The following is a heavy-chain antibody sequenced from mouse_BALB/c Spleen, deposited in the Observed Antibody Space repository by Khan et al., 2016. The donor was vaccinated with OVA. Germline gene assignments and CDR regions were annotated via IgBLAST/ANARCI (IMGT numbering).Heavy chain of an antibody. J-gene: IGHJ4*01. CDR1: GFSLSRYH. Sequence: QVQLKESGPGLVAPSQSLSITCTVSGFSLSRYHLHWVRQPPGTGLEWLGMIWGGGSTDYNSTLKFRLSISKDSSKSQVFLKMNSLKTDDTAVYDCARAYCRYDGYYAMDYWGQGTSVTVSS. CDR2: IWGGGST. D-gene: IGHD2-14*01. V-gene: IGHV2-6-4*01. CDR3: ARAYCRYDGYYAMDY.